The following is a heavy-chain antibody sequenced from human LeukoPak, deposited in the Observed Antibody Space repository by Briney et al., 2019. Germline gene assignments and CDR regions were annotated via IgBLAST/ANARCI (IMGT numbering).Heavy chain of an antibody. Sequence: GGSLRLSCAASGFTVSSKYMNWVRQAPGKGLEWVSVIESGGSTYYADSVKGRFTVTRDNFQNTLYLQMNSLRAEDTAVYYCARVGSYYDMDVWGQGTTVTVSS. CDR2: IESGGST. CDR1: GFTVSSKY. D-gene: IGHD3-10*01. CDR3: ARVGSYYDMDV. J-gene: IGHJ6*02. V-gene: IGHV3-53*01.